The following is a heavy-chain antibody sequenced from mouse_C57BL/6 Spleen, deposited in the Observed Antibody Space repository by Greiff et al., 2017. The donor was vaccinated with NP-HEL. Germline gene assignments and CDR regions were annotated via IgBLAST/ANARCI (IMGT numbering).Heavy chain of an antibody. CDR2: IDPEDGDT. CDR3: TRYESSPFDD. CDR1: GFNIKDYY. V-gene: IGHV14-1*01. J-gene: IGHJ2*01. D-gene: IGHD1-1*01. Sequence: VQLQQSGAELVRPGASVKLSCTASGFNIKDYYMHWVKQRPEQGLEWIGRIDPEDGDTEYAPKFQGKATMTAATSTNTAYLQLSSLTSEDTAVYYCTRYESSPFDDWGQGTTLTVSS.